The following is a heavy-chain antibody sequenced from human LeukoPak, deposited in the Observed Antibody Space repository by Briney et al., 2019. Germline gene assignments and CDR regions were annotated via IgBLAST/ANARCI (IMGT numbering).Heavy chain of an antibody. J-gene: IGHJ3*01. CDR3: AREGYSGYEDAFDL. D-gene: IGHD5-12*01. CDR1: GFTFSLYW. V-gene: IGHV3-7*01. CDR2: IKQDGSEK. Sequence: PGKSLRLSCAASGFTFSLYWMSWVRQAPGKGLEWVANIKQDGSEKYYVDSVKGRFTISRDNAKNSLYLQMNSLRAEDTAVYYCAREGYSGYEDAFDLWGQGTMVTVSS.